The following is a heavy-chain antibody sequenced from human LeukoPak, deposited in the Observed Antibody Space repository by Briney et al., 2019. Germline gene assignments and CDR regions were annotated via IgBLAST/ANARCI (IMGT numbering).Heavy chain of an antibody. CDR2: IYSGGST. V-gene: IGHV3-66*04. CDR3: ASQIVGATPY. J-gene: IGHJ4*02. D-gene: IGHD1-26*01. Sequence: GGSLRLSCAASGFTVRSNYMNWVRQAPGKGLEGVSIIYSGGSTYYADTVKGRFTISRDNFKNTLYLQMNSLRAEDTAVYYCASQIVGATPYWGQGTLVTVSS. CDR1: GFTVRSNY.